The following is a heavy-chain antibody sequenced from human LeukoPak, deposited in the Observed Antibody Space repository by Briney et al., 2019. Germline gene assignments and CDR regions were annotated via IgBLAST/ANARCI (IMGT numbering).Heavy chain of an antibody. D-gene: IGHD6-6*01. V-gene: IGHV3-33*01. Sequence: GGSLRLSCVASGFTFSRHGMHWVRQAPGKGLEWVAVIWYDGSNKYYADSVKGRFTISRDNSKNTLYLQMNSLRAEDTAVYYCARDISSRHFDHLGQGTLVTVSS. CDR1: GFTFSRHG. CDR3: ARDISSRHFDH. CDR2: IWYDGSNK. J-gene: IGHJ4*02.